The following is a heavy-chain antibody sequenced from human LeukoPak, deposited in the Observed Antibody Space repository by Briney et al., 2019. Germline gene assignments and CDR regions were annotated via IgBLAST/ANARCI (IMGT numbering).Heavy chain of an antibody. CDR3: ARESAGYYYDSSGYLGLDP. J-gene: IGHJ5*02. CDR2: INPSGGST. D-gene: IGHD3-22*01. Sequence: ASVKVSCKASGYTFTSYYMHWVRQAPGQGLEWMGIINPSGGSTSYAQKFQGRVTMTRDTSTSTVYTELSSLRSEDTAVYYCARESAGYYYDSSGYLGLDPWGQGTLVTVSS. CDR1: GYTFTSYY. V-gene: IGHV1-46*01.